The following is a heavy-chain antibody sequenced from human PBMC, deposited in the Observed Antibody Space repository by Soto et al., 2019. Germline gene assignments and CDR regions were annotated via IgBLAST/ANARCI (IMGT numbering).Heavy chain of an antibody. J-gene: IGHJ6*02. CDR3: ARPHSSANYYYYYGMDV. V-gene: IGHV1-69*13. D-gene: IGHD6-19*01. CDR2: IIPIFGTA. Sequence: ASVKVSCKASGGTFSSYAISWVRQAPGQGLEWMGGIIPIFGTANYAQKFQGRVTITADESTSTAYMELSSLRSEDTAVYYCARPHSSANYYYYYGMDVWGQGTTVTVSS. CDR1: GGTFSSYA.